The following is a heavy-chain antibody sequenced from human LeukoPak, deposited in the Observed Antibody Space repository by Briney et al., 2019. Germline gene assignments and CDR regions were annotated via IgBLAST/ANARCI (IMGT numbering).Heavy chain of an antibody. D-gene: IGHD2-2*01. V-gene: IGHV3-15*01. CDR3: TAEDIVVVPAAIGLDY. Sequence: GGSLRLSCAASGFTFRTYWMSWVRQAPGKGLEWVGRIKIKTDGWTTDYAAPVKGRFTISRDDSKNTLYLQMNSLKTEDTAVYYCTAEDIVVVPAAIGLDYWGQGTLVTVSS. CDR1: GFTFRTYW. J-gene: IGHJ4*02. CDR2: IKIKTDGWTT.